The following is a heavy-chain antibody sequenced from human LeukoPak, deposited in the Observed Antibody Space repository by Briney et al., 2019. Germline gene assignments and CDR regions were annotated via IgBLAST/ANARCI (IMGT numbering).Heavy chain of an antibody. D-gene: IGHD5-18*01. CDR3: ARELYSYGPFYYYYYYMDV. V-gene: IGHV1-18*01. Sequence: ASVNVSSKASGYTFTSYGISCVRQAPGQGLERMGWICAYNGNKNYAQKLQGRVTMTTDTSTSTAYMELRSLRSDDTAVYYCARELYSYGPFYYYYYYMDVWGKGTTVTVSS. CDR2: ICAYNGNK. CDR1: GYTFTSYG. J-gene: IGHJ6*03.